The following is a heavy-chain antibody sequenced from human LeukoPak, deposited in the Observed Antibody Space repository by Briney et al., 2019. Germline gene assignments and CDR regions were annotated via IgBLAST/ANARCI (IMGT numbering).Heavy chain of an antibody. CDR3: ARDRWDLDY. J-gene: IGHJ4*02. CDR2: INQDGSER. CDR1: GFTFSSDW. Sequence: GGSVRLSCAASGFTFSSDWMSWGRQAPGKGLEWVAKINQDGSERYYADSVKGRFTISRDNAKNSLSLEMNSLRAEDTAVYYCARDRWDLDYWGQGTLVTVSS. V-gene: IGHV3-7*01. D-gene: IGHD1-26*01.